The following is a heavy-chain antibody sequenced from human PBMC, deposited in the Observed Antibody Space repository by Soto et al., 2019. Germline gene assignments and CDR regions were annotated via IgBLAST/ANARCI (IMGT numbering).Heavy chain of an antibody. V-gene: IGHV2-5*02. CDR1: GFSLNTYGVG. Sequence: QITLKESVPTLVKPTQTLTLTCSFSGFSLNTYGVGVSWIRQPPGKALEWLALIYWDDDTRYSPSLRSRLSITKETSKNQVVLTMTNMDPVDTATYYCAHSLYCTGDNGYPWGGVFDVWGQGTMVTVSS. CDR2: IYWDDDT. CDR3: AHSLYCTGDNGYPWGGVFDV. J-gene: IGHJ3*01. D-gene: IGHD2-8*02.